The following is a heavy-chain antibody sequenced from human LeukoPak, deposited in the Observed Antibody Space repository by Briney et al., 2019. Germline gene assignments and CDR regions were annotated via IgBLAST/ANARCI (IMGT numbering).Heavy chain of an antibody. CDR1: GGSISSYY. D-gene: IGHD3-22*01. CDR3: ARPFYYDSSGYYYFDY. V-gene: IGHV4-59*08. CDR2: FYDSGNT. Sequence: SETLSLTCSVVGGSISSYYWSWIRQPPGKGLEWIGYFYDSGNTNYNPSLKSRVTISVDTSKNQFSLKLSSVTAADTAVYYCARPFYYDSSGYYYFDYWGQGTLVTVSS. J-gene: IGHJ4*02.